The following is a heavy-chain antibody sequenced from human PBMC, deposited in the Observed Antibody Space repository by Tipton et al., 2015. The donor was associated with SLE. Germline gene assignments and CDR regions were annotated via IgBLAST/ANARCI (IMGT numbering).Heavy chain of an antibody. V-gene: IGHV4-4*07. CDR3: ARIIAGHGGAFDV. CDR2: FYTDGST. J-gene: IGHJ3*01. CDR1: GGSIGNNY. Sequence: LRLSCTVSGGSIGNNYWNCIRQSTGKGLEWIGRFYTDGSTRHKPSLESRLSPSFARRVTMSVDPSQNQFSLPLMSVTAADTAVYFCARIIAGHGGAFDVWGQGTMVTVSS.